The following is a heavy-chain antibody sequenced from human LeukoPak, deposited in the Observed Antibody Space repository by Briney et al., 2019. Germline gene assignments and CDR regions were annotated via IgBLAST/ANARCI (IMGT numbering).Heavy chain of an antibody. V-gene: IGHV3-30*01. J-gene: IGHJ6*02. D-gene: IGHD3-22*01. CDR1: GFTFSSYA. CDR2: ISYDGSNK. CDR3: AREQIAYYGMDV. Sequence: GGSLRLSCAASGFTFSSYAMHWVRQAPGKGLEWVAVISYDGSNKYYADSVKGRFTISRDNSKNTLYLQMNSLRAEDTAVYYCAREQIAYYGMDVWGQGTTVTVSS.